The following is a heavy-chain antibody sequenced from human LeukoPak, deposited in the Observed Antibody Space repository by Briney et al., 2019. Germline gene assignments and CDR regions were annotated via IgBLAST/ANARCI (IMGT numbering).Heavy chain of an antibody. Sequence: GGSLRLSCAASGLTFSSYAMSWVRQAPGKGLEWVSAISGSGGSTYYADSVKGRFTISRDNSKNTLYLQMNSLRAEDTAVYYCAKTPNQYCSSTSCYIDYWGQGTLVTVSS. CDR3: AKTPNQYCSSTSCYIDY. V-gene: IGHV3-23*01. J-gene: IGHJ4*02. CDR1: GLTFSSYA. D-gene: IGHD2-2*02. CDR2: ISGSGGST.